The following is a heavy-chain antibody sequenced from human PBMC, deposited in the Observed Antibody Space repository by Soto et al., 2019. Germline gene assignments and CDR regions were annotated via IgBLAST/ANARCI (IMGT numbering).Heavy chain of an antibody. J-gene: IGHJ4*02. CDR3: TRDRSGTMLF. Sequence: EVQLVESGGGLVQPGGSLRLSCTASGFTFSNYWMSWVRQAPGEGLEWVANMNQDASERYYVDSVKGRFTISRDNAKNSLYLQVSSLRAEDTAIYYCTRDRSGTMLFWGQGTLVTVSS. V-gene: IGHV3-7*01. CDR1: GFTFSNYW. D-gene: IGHD1-7*01. CDR2: MNQDASER.